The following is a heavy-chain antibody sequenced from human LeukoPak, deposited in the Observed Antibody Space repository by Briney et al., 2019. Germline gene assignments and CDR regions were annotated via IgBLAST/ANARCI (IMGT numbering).Heavy chain of an antibody. CDR2: IKQDGSEK. D-gene: IGHD2-2*02. CDR3: AKAPVVPAAISAFDI. V-gene: IGHV3-7*01. J-gene: IGHJ3*02. Sequence: PGGSLRLSCAASGFTFSSYWMSWVRQAPGKGLEWVANIKQDGSEKYYVDSVKGRFTISRDNAKNSLYLQMNSLRAEDTAVYYCAKAPVVPAAISAFDIWGQGTMVTVSS. CDR1: GFTFSSYW.